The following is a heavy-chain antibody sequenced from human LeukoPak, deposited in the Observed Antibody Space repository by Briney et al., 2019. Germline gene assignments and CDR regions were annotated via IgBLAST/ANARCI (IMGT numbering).Heavy chain of an antibody. Sequence: GRSLRLSCAASGFTFSSYGMHWVRQAPGKGLEWVAVISYDGSNKYYADSVKGRFTISRDNSKNTLYLQMNSLRGEDTAVYYCANTPGAINYYFDYWGQGTLVTVSS. D-gene: IGHD2-2*01. CDR1: GFTFSSYG. CDR2: ISYDGSNK. J-gene: IGHJ4*02. CDR3: ANTPGAINYYFDY. V-gene: IGHV3-30*18.